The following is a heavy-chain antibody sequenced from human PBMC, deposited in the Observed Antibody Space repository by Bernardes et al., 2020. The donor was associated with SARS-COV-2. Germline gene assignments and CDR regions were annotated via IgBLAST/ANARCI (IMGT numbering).Heavy chain of an antibody. J-gene: IGHJ4*02. D-gene: IGHD6-13*01. CDR1: GFTFSIHC. CDR3: ARRLIIEARAGLDY. CDR2: LCSGSRDI. Sequence: GGSLILPRPASGFTFSIHCLYCVRQALGKGVAWVAYLCSGSRDINYADSVEGRFIVSRDDAKDSLYLQMDSLRGTDTAVYFCARRLIIEARAGLDYWGQGTLVTVSS. V-gene: IGHV3-21*05.